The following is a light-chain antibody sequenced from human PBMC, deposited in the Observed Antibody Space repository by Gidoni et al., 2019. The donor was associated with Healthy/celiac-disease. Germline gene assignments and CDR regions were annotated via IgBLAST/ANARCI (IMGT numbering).Light chain of an antibody. CDR1: SSDVGSYNL. CDR3: CSYAGSSPYVV. J-gene: IGLJ2*01. Sequence: QSALTQPAYVSGSPGQSITISFTGTSSDVGSYNLVSWYQQHPGKAPKLMIYEGSKRPSGVSNRFSGSKSGNTASLTIPWVQAEDEADYYCCSYAGSSPYVVFGGGTKPTV. V-gene: IGLV2-23*01. CDR2: EGS.